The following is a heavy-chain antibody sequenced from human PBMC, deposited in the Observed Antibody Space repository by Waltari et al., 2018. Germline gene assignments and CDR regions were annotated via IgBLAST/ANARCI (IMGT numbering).Heavy chain of an antibody. D-gene: IGHD2-21*02. CDR3: ARAFVVVVTANCYGMDV. CDR2: INPNSGGT. V-gene: IGHV1-2*02. CDR1: GYTFTGYY. Sequence: QVQLVQSGAEVKKPGASVKVSCKASGYTFTGYYMHWVRQAPGQGLEWMGWINPNSGGTNDAQKFQGRVIMTRDTSISTAYMELSRLRSDDTAVYYCARAFVVVVTANCYGMDVWGQGTTVTVSS. J-gene: IGHJ6*02.